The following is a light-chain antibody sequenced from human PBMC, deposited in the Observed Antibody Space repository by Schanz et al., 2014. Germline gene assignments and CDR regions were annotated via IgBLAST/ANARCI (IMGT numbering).Light chain of an antibody. V-gene: IGKV1-5*03. CDR1: QSISNW. CDR3: QKYDRAPWT. CDR2: KAS. J-gene: IGKJ1*01. Sequence: DIQMTQSPSTLSASVGDRVTITCRASQSISNWLAWYQQKPGKAPKVLIYKASSLESGVPSRFSGSGSGTDFTLTISSLQPEDFATYYCQKYDRAPWTFGQGTRVEIK.